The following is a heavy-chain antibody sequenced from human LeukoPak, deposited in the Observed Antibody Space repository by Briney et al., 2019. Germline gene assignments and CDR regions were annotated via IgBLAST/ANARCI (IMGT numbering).Heavy chain of an antibody. Sequence: GGSLRLSXAASGFTFSSYGMHWVRQAPGKGLEWVAFIRYDGSNKYYADSVKGRFTISRDNSKNTLYLQMNSLRAEDTAVYYCAKDLIIRIDYWGQGNLVTVSS. CDR3: AKDLIIRIDY. J-gene: IGHJ4*02. V-gene: IGHV3-30*02. D-gene: IGHD3-10*01. CDR2: IRYDGSNK. CDR1: GFTFSSYG.